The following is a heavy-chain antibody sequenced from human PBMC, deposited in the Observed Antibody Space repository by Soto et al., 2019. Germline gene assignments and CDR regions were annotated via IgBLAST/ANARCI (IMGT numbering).Heavy chain of an antibody. Sequence: QVQLQESGPGLVKPSQTLSLTCTVSGGSISSGGYYWSWIRQHPGKGLEWIGYIYYSGSTYYNPSLKSRVTISVDTSKNKFSLKLSSVTAADTAVYYCARSPYYDFWSGYDAMGRTNWFDPWGQGTLVTVSS. V-gene: IGHV4-31*03. CDR1: GGSISSGGYY. D-gene: IGHD3-3*01. CDR3: ARSPYYDFWSGYDAMGRTNWFDP. J-gene: IGHJ5*02. CDR2: IYYSGST.